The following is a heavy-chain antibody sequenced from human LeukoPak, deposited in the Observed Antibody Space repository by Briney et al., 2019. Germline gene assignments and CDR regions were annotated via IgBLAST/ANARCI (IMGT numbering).Heavy chain of an antibody. V-gene: IGHV1-18*01. J-gene: IGHJ4*02. CDR2: ISAYNGNT. Sequence: ASVKVSCKASGYTFTSYGISWVRQAPGQGLEWMGWISAYNGNTNYAQKLQGRVTMTTDTSTSTAYMELRSLRSDDTAVYYCARDPNPYDILSRRPKTLPFDYWGQGTLVTVSS. CDR1: GYTFTSYG. D-gene: IGHD3-9*01. CDR3: ARDPNPYDILSRRPKTLPFDY.